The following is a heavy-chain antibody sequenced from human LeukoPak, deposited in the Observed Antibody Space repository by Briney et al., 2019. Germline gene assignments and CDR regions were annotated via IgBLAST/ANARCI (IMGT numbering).Heavy chain of an antibody. V-gene: IGHV4-59*08. Sequence: SETLSLTCTVSGGSFGTYCFSWIRQAPGKGSEWIGYIYYNGDTKYNPSLESRVIISQDTSKDQFSLALISVTAADTALYYCARHSHQVIRGAFDVWGQGTMVTVSS. CDR2: IYYNGDT. D-gene: IGHD3-10*01. J-gene: IGHJ3*01. CDR3: ARHSHQVIRGAFDV. CDR1: GGSFGTYC.